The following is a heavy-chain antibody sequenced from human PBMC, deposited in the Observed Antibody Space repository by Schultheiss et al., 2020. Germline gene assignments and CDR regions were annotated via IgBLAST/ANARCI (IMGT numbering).Heavy chain of an antibody. CDR3: ARGPRITMIVVPFRY. J-gene: IGHJ4*02. D-gene: IGHD3-22*01. CDR1: GGSFSGYY. V-gene: IGHV4-34*01. Sequence: SQTLSLTCAVYGGSFSGYYWTWIRHLPGEGLEWIAEIYHSGSTNYNPSLKSRVTISVDTSKNQFSLKLSSVTAADTAVYYCARGPRITMIVVPFRYWGQGNLGTVSS. CDR2: IYHSGST.